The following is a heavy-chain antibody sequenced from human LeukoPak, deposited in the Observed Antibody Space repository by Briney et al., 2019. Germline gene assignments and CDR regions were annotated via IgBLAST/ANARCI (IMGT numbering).Heavy chain of an antibody. D-gene: IGHD6-19*01. V-gene: IGHV3-74*01. Sequence: PGGSLRLSCAASGFTFSSYWMHWVRQAPGKGLVWVSHINSDGSSTSYADSVKGRFTISRDNAKNTLYLQMNSLRAEDTAVYYCAREGGSGWYGHYYFDYWGQGTLVTVSS. CDR2: INSDGSST. J-gene: IGHJ4*02. CDR1: GFTFSSYW. CDR3: AREGGSGWYGHYYFDY.